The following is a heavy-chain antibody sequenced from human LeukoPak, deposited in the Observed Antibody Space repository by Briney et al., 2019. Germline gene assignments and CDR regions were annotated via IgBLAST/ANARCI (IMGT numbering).Heavy chain of an antibody. Sequence: GGSLRLSCAASGFTFSSYAMTWVRQAPGKGLEWVSVIYSGGSTYYADSVKGRFTISRDNSKNTLYLQMNSLRAEDTAVYYCAKALYGSDMDVWGQGTTVIVSS. D-gene: IGHD3-10*01. CDR2: IYSGGST. CDR1: GFTFSSYA. J-gene: IGHJ6*02. CDR3: AKALYGSDMDV. V-gene: IGHV3-23*03.